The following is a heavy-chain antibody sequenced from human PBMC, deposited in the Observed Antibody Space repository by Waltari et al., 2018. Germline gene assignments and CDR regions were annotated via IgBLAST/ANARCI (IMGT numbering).Heavy chain of an antibody. CDR2: ISYSGSI. Sequence: QLQLQESGPGLVKPSETLSLNCAVSADSINFNSYYWGWIRQPPGEGLEWIGTISYSGSIYYNPSLKSRVTISKDTSRNQFSLNLRSVTAADTAVYYCARHFGSYYLSMFDYWGPGNLVIVSS. CDR1: ADSINFNSYY. CDR3: ARHFGSYYLSMFDY. D-gene: IGHD1-26*01. V-gene: IGHV4-39*01. J-gene: IGHJ4*02.